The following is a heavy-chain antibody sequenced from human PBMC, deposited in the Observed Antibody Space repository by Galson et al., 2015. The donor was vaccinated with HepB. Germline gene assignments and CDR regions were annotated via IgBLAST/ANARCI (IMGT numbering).Heavy chain of an antibody. D-gene: IGHD3-10*01. CDR2: ISSSSSYT. V-gene: IGHV3-11*06. J-gene: IGHJ4*02. CDR1: GFTFSDYY. CDR3: ARVEGGSGSYGLFNY. Sequence: SLRLSCAASGFTFSDYYMSWIRQAPGKGLEWVSYISSSSSYTNYADSVKGRFTISRDNAKNSLYLQMNSLRAEDTAVYYCARVEGGSGSYGLFNYWGQGTLVTVSS.